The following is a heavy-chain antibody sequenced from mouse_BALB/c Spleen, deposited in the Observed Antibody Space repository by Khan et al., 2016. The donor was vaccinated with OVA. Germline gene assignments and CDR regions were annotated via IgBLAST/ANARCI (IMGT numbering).Heavy chain of an antibody. CDR3: ARSGYGGFAY. Sequence: VQLQQSGPELVKPGDSMKISCKASGYSFTDYTLNWVKQSHGKTLEWIGLINPYNGVSNYNQKFKGKATLTVYKSSSTAYMELLSLTSEDSAVYYCARSGYGGFAYWGQGTLVTVSA. D-gene: IGHD1-2*01. J-gene: IGHJ3*01. CDR1: GYSFTDYT. CDR2: INPYNGVS. V-gene: IGHV1-18*01.